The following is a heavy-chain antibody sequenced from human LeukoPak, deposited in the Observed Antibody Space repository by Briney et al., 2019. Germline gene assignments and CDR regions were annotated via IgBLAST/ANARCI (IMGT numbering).Heavy chain of an antibody. D-gene: IGHD6-19*01. V-gene: IGHV1-18*01. CDR2: ISAHNGNI. CDR3: ARAVGRYSSGPGDY. J-gene: IGHJ4*02. Sequence: ASVKVSCKASGYTFTSYGISWVRQAPGQGLEWMGWISAHNGNINYAQKLQGRVTMTKDTSTNTAYMELRSLTSDDTAVYYCARAVGRYSSGPGDYWGQGTLVTVSS. CDR1: GYTFTSYG.